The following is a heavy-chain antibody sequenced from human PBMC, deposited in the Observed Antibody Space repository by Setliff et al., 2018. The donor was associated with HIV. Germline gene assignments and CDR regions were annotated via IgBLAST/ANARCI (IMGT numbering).Heavy chain of an antibody. J-gene: IGHJ4*02. D-gene: IGHD3-16*01. CDR2: IYHSGTI. CDR1: GYSISSGYY. Sequence: SETLSLTCDVSGYSISSGYYWGWIRQPPGKGLEWIGSIYHSGTIFYKPPLKSRLAISVDTSKNHFSLNLTSVTAADTAVYFCSRHRANWGGPWDYWGQGTLVTVSS. CDR3: SRHRANWGGPWDY. V-gene: IGHV4-38-2*01.